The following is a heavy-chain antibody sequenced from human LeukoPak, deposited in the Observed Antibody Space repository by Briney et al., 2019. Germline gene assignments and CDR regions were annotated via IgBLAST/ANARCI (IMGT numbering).Heavy chain of an antibody. CDR3: ARDFFRGVLKSHDAFDI. J-gene: IGHJ3*02. CDR1: GGSISSSSYY. D-gene: IGHD1-26*01. V-gene: IGHV4-39*07. Sequence: SETLSLTCTVSGGSISSSSYYWGWLRQPPGKGLEWVGSIYYSGSTYYSPSLKSRVTISVDTSKNQFSLKLSSVTAADTAVYYCARDFFRGVLKSHDAFDIWGQGTMVTVSS. CDR2: IYYSGST.